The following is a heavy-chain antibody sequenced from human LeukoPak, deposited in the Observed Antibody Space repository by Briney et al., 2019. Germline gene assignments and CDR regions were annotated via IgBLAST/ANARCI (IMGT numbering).Heavy chain of an antibody. Sequence: GGSLRLSCAASGFTFSDYYMSWIRQAPGKGLEWVSYISSSGSTIYYADSVKGRFTISRDNAKNSLYLQMNSLRAEDTAVYYCAKASVRMATIGFLDYWGQGTLVTVSS. V-gene: IGHV3-11*01. CDR1: GFTFSDYY. CDR2: ISSSGSTI. J-gene: IGHJ4*02. D-gene: IGHD3-3*01. CDR3: AKASVRMATIGFLDY.